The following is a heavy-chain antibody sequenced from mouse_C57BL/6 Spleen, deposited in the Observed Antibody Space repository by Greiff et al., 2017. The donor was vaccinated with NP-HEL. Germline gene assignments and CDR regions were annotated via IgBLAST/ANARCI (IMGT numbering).Heavy chain of an antibody. V-gene: IGHV1-26*01. CDR2: INPNNGGT. CDR1: GYTFTDYY. D-gene: IGHD3-3*01. Sequence: SGPELVKPGASVKISCKASGYTFTDYYMNWVKQSHGKSLEWIGDINPNNGGTSYNQKFKGKATLTVDKSSSTAYMELRSLTSEDSAVYYCARSPKGPDYWGQGTTLTVSS. CDR3: ARSPKGPDY. J-gene: IGHJ2*01.